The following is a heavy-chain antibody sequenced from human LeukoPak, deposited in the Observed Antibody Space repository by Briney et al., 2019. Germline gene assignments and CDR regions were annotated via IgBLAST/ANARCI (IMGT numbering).Heavy chain of an antibody. CDR1: GGSFSGYY. CDR2: INHSGST. V-gene: IGHV4-34*01. D-gene: IGHD1-26*01. J-gene: IGHJ3*02. Sequence: SETLSLTCAVYGGSFSGYYWSWIRQPPGKGLEWIGEINHSGSTNYNPSLKSRVTISGDTSKHHFSLELRSVTAADTAVYYCATSGNYFSRDAFDIWGQGTMVTVSS. CDR3: ATSGNYFSRDAFDI.